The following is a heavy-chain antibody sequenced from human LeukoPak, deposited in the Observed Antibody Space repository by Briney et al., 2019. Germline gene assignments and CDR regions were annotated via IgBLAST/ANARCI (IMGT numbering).Heavy chain of an antibody. CDR3: ARGSEADYGYLTRSY. CDR1: GFTFSSYE. Sequence: GGSLRLSCAASGFTFSSYEMNWVRQAPGKGLEWVSYISSSGSTIYYADSVKGRFTISRDNAKNSLYLQMNSLRAEDTAVYYCARGSEADYGYLTRSYWGQGTLVTVSS. V-gene: IGHV3-48*03. J-gene: IGHJ4*02. CDR2: ISSSGSTI. D-gene: IGHD4-17*01.